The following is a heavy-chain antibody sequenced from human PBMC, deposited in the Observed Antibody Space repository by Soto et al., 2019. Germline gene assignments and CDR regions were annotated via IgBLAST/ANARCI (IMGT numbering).Heavy chain of an antibody. Sequence: ASGKVSCNASGGTFSSYAIGWVRQVPGQGLEWMGGIIPIFGAANHAQKFQGRVTITADESTSTAYMELSSLRSEDTAVYYCARSLAATPESIDYWGQGTLVTVSS. CDR3: ARSLAATPESIDY. J-gene: IGHJ4*02. CDR2: IIPIFGAA. V-gene: IGHV1-69*13. CDR1: GGTFSSYA. D-gene: IGHD2-15*01.